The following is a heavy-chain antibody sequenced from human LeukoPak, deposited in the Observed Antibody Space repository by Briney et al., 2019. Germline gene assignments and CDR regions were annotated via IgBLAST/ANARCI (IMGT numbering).Heavy chain of an antibody. Sequence: GGSLRLSCAASGFTVSSNYMSWVRQAPGKGLEWVSVIYSDGSTYYADSMKGRFTISRDNSKNTLYLQMNSLRAEDTAVYYCARDRLHYDSLTGYPADWGQGTLVTVSS. CDR1: GFTVSSNY. J-gene: IGHJ4*02. CDR2: IYSDGST. D-gene: IGHD3-9*01. V-gene: IGHV3-53*01. CDR3: ARDRLHYDSLTGYPAD.